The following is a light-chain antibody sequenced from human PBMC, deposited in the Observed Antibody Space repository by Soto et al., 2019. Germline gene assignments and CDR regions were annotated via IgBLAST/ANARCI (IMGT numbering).Light chain of an antibody. Sequence: EIVLTQSPPTLSLSPGERATLSCRASQSVTTYVAWYQQKPGQAPRLLVYGASNRATDIPARFSGSGSGTDFTLTITSLEPEDSATYYCQHRSKFGGGTKVEIK. CDR2: GAS. V-gene: IGKV3-11*01. J-gene: IGKJ4*02. CDR1: QSVTTY. CDR3: QHRSK.